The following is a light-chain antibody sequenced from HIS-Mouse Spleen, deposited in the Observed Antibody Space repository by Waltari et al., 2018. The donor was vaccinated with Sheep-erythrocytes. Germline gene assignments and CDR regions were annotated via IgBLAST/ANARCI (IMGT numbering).Light chain of an antibody. CDR2: EDS. CDR3: YSTDSSGNHRV. Sequence: SYELTQPPSVSVSPGQTARITCSGDALPKKYAYWYQQNSGQAPVLVIYEDSKRPPGIPESFSGSSSGTMATLTISGAQVEDEADYYCYSTDSSGNHRVFGGGTKLTVL. V-gene: IGLV3-10*01. CDR1: ALPKKY. J-gene: IGLJ2*01.